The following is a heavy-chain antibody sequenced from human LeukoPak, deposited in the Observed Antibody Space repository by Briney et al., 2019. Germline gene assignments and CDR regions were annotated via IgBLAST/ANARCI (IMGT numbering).Heavy chain of an antibody. V-gene: IGHV3-53*01. J-gene: IGHJ4*02. CDR2: IYSGGTI. CDR3: AREKTGTDGYNHGFDY. CDR1: GFTVSTTY. Sequence: PGGSLRLSCAASGFTVSTTYMTWVRQAPGKGLECVSVIYSGGTIKSADSVKGRFTISRDNSKNTLYLQMDSLRAEDTAIYYCAREKTGTDGYNHGFDYWGQGTLVTVSS. D-gene: IGHD5-24*01.